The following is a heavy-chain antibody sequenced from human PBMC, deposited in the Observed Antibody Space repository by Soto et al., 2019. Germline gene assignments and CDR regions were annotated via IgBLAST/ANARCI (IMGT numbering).Heavy chain of an antibody. V-gene: IGHV1-69*01. CDR1: GGTFSRYA. D-gene: IGHD4-17*01. J-gene: IGHJ6*02. CDR3: ARAERPYGDYDNYYYAMDV. Sequence: QVQLVHSGAEVKKPGSSVKVSCKASGGTFSRYAISWVRRAPGQGLEWIGGFIPIYGTRNYAQKFQGRVTITADESTSTAYMELSSLRSEDTAVYYCARAERPYGDYDNYYYAMDVWDQGTSVIVSS. CDR2: FIPIYGTR.